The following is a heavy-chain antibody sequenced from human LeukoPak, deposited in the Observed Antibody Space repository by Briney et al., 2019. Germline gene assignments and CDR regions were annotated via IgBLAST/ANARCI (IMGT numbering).Heavy chain of an antibody. CDR1: GDSITTNNYY. V-gene: IGHV4-39*01. Sequence: PSETLSLTCSVSGDSITTNNYYWGWIRQPPGKGLEWIGNIHYSGSTYYSPSLENRVTISVDTSKNQFSLRLKSVTAADTAVYYCWRPHCSNSVCSSSRVDFWGQGTLVTVSS. J-gene: IGHJ4*02. CDR2: IHYSGST. D-gene: IGHD2-8*01. CDR3: WRPHCSNSVCSSSRVDF.